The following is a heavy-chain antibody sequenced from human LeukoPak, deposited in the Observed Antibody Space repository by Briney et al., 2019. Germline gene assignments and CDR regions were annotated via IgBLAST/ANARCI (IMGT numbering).Heavy chain of an antibody. CDR1: GGSISSYY. D-gene: IGHD3-22*01. CDR2: IYYSGST. J-gene: IGHJ3*02. V-gene: IGHV4-59*01. CDR3: ATLQFPYYYDSSGYGWDAFDI. Sequence: KPSETLSLTCTVSGGSISSYYWGWIRQPPGKGLEWIGYIYYSGSTNYNPSLKSRVTISVDTSKNQFSLKLSSVTAADTAVYYCATLQFPYYYDSSGYGWDAFDIWGQGTMVTVSS.